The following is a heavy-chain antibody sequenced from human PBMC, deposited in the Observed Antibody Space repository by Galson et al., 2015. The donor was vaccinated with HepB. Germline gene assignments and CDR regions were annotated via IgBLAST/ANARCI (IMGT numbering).Heavy chain of an antibody. V-gene: IGHV4-38-2*02. CDR2: IYHRGNT. Sequence: LRLSCAASGFSFTRYAMTWVRQPPGKGLEWIATIYHRGNTYYNPSLQHRVTISIDTSRNEFYLKVNSVTAADTALYYCARDRYSHNLDAEYWGQGTLVTVSS. D-gene: IGHD3/OR15-3a*01. CDR1: GFSFTRYA. CDR3: ARDRYSHNLDAEY. J-gene: IGHJ4*02.